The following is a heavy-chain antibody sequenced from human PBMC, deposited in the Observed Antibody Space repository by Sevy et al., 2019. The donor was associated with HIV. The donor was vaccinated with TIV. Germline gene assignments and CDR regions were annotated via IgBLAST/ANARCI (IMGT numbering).Heavy chain of an antibody. CDR1: GLTFGSYG. D-gene: IGHD3-22*01. J-gene: IGHJ4*02. CDR2: ISYDKSER. Sequence: GGSMRLSCAASGLTFGSYGMHWIRQAPGRGLEWVSFISYDKSERYYGDSVRGRFTISRDNFKNTLWLQMNSLRPEDTAVYDCARDNSGYFHFDYWGQRTLVTVSS. CDR3: ARDNSGYFHFDY. V-gene: IGHV3-30*03.